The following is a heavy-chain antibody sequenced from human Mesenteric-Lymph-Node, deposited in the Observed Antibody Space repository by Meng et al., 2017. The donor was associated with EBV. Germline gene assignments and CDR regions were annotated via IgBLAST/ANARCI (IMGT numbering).Heavy chain of an antibody. CDR3: ARDEGGWLTAPDY. Sequence: VQRVQSGAEVKKPGASVKVSCKASGYTFSSYTMHWVRQAPGQRIEWMGWINPGNGNTKYSQKFQVRVTITRETSASTAYMELSSLRSEDTAVYYCARDEGGWLTAPDYWGQGTLVTVSS. CDR1: GYTFSSYT. V-gene: IGHV1-3*01. J-gene: IGHJ4*02. D-gene: IGHD5-24*01. CDR2: INPGNGNT.